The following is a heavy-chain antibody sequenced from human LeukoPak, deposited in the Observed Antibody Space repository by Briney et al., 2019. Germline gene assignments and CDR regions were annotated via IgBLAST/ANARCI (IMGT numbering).Heavy chain of an antibody. Sequence: GGSLRLSCAASGFTFSSYAMSWVRQAPGKGLEWVAVISYDGSNKYYADSVKGRFTISRDNSKNTLYLQMNSLRAEDTAVYYCARDLGTYYYGMDVWGQGTTVTVSS. CDR1: GFTFSSYA. CDR2: ISYDGSNK. CDR3: ARDLGTYYYGMDV. D-gene: IGHD1-14*01. J-gene: IGHJ6*02. V-gene: IGHV3-30-3*01.